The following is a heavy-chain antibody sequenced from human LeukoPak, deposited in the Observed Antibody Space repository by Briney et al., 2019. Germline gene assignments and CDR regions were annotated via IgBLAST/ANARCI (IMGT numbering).Heavy chain of an antibody. J-gene: IGHJ6*02. CDR3: ARGISIGVVSYYYYGMDV. D-gene: IGHD3-3*01. V-gene: IGHV4-34*01. CDR2: INHSGST. Sequence: SETLSLTCTVSGGSISSYYWSWIRQPPGKGLEWIGEINHSGSTNYNPSLKSRVTISVDTSKNQFSLKLSSVTAADTAVYYCARGISIGVVSYYYYGMDVWGQGTTVTVSS. CDR1: GGSISSYY.